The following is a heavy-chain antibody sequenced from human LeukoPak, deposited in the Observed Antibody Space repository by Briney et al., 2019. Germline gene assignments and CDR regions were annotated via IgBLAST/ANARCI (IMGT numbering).Heavy chain of an antibody. D-gene: IGHD2-15*01. CDR3: AKGGGSNDY. CDR1: GFTFSNYA. CDR2: ITKSGDNT. V-gene: IGHV3-23*01. Sequence: GGSLRLSCAASGFTFSNYAMSWVRQAPGKGLECVSAITKSGDNTVYADSVKGRFTMSRDNSKNTLYLQMNSLRAEDTAVYYCAKGGGSNDYWGQGTLVTVSS. J-gene: IGHJ4*02.